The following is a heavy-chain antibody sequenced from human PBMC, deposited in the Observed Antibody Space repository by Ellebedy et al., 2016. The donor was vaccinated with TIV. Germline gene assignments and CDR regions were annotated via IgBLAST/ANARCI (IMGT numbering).Heavy chain of an antibody. D-gene: IGHD3-22*01. CDR2: MNSDGRGT. J-gene: IGHJ4*02. CDR1: GFTFSNYW. V-gene: IGHV3-74*01. CDR3: VRARGGRDSSGYFYEREYYFDY. Sequence: ESLKISCKVSGFTFSNYWMHWVRQAPGKGLVWVSRMNSDGRGTIYADSVKGRFTMSRDNAKNTLFLQMNSLRAEDSTVYYCVRARGGRDSSGYFYEREYYFDYWGQGTLVTVSS.